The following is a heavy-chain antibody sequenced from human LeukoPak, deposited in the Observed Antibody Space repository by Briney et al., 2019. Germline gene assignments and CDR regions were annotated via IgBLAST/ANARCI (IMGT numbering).Heavy chain of an antibody. CDR1: GFIVSSHF. Sequence: GGSLRLSCAASGFIVSSHFMSWVRQAPGKGLEWVSVIYSGGSTYYADSVKGRFTISRHNSKNTLYLQMNSLRPEDTAVYYCARGTSSGWCGNNWGQGTLVTVSS. CDR2: IYSGGST. V-gene: IGHV3-53*04. J-gene: IGHJ4*02. D-gene: IGHD6-19*01. CDR3: ARGTSSGWCGNN.